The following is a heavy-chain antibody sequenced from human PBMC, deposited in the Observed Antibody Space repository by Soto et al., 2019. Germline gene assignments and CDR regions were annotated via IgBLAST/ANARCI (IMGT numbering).Heavy chain of an antibody. D-gene: IGHD6-19*01. V-gene: IGHV4-61*08. J-gene: IGHJ3*02. CDR1: GGSISSGGYY. Sequence: SETLSLTCTVSGGSISSGGYYWSWIRQHPGKGLEWIGYIYYSGSTNYNPSLKSRVTISVDTSKNQFSLKLSSVTAADTAVYYCARHGNRIAVAGTSRVDFDIWGQGTMVTVSS. CDR2: IYYSGST. CDR3: ARHGNRIAVAGTSRVDFDI.